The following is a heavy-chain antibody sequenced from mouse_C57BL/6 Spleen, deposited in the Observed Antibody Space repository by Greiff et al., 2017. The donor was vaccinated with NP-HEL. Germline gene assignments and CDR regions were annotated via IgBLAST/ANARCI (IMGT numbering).Heavy chain of an antibody. D-gene: IGHD2-5*01. CDR3: ASTYYSNSGRMDY. Sequence: VQLQQPGAELVKPGASVKMSCKASGYTFTSYWITWVKQRPGQGLEWIGDIYPGSGSTNYNEKFKSKATLTVDTSSSTAYMQLSSLTSEAAAVYYCASTYYSNSGRMDYWGQGTSVTVSS. V-gene: IGHV1-55*01. CDR2: IYPGSGST. CDR1: GYTFTSYW. J-gene: IGHJ4*01.